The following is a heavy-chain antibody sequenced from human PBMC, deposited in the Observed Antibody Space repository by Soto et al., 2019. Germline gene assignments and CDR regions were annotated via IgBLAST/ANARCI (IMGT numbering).Heavy chain of an antibody. CDR2: IYWDDDK. CDR1: GFSLSTSGVG. CDR3: ADSAGHSSSWYVVDY. V-gene: IGHV2-5*02. D-gene: IGHD6-13*01. Sequence: QITLKESGPTLVKPTQTLTLTCTFSGFSLSTSGVGVGWIRQPPGKALEWLALIYWDDDKRYSPSLKSRLTITKDTSKNQMVLTMTNMDPVDTVTYYCADSAGHSSSWYVVDYWGQGTLVTVSS. J-gene: IGHJ4*02.